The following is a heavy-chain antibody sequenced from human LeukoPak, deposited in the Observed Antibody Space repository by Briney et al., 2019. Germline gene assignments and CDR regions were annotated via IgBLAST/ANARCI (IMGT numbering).Heavy chain of an antibody. V-gene: IGHV3-48*03. CDR3: ARHRSGFDY. D-gene: IGHD3-22*01. CDR2: ISRSGSTK. Sequence: PGGALTLSCAVSEFSFSSYEMNWVRQAPGKGLEWISYISRSGSTKYYADSVQGRFTISRDNDKSSIYLQMNSLRVEDSAIYYCARHRSGFDYWGQGILVTVSS. CDR1: EFSFSSYE. J-gene: IGHJ4*02.